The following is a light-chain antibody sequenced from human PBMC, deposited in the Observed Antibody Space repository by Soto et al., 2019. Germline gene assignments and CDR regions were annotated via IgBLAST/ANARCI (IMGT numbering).Light chain of an antibody. V-gene: IGLV1-40*01. Sequence: QAVVTQPPSVSGAPGQRVPISCTGSSSNIGAGYDVHWYQQLPGTAPKLLIYGDNNRPSGVPDRFSGSKSGTSASLAITGLQAEDEADYYCQSYDSSLSAWVFGGGTKLTVL. CDR3: QSYDSSLSAWV. J-gene: IGLJ3*02. CDR1: SSNIGAGYD. CDR2: GDN.